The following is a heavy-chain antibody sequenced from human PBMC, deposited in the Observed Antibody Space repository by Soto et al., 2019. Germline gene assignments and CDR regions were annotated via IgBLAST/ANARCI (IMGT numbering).Heavy chain of an antibody. CDR2: IPNNGSP. Sequence: SETLSLTCRVSGGSVRTGSYHWSWIRQPPGKGLEWIGFIPNNGSPDYNPSLKSRVVVSIDRSKNQLSLKVNSVTAADTAVYFCARIGWGGDSWGQGTLVTVSS. J-gene: IGHJ4*02. V-gene: IGHV4-61*01. CDR3: ARIGWGGDS. D-gene: IGHD7-27*01. CDR1: GGSVRTGSYH.